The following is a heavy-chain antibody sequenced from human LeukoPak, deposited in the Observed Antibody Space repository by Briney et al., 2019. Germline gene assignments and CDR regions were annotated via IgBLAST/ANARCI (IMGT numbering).Heavy chain of an antibody. V-gene: IGHV3-48*04. D-gene: IGHD3-22*01. Sequence: GGSLRLSCAASGFTFSSYSMNWVRQAPGKGLEWVSYISSSSSTIYYADSVKGRFTISRDNAKNSLYLQMSSLRAEDTAVYYCAREGGDSSGDYYFDYWGQGTLVTVSS. CDR1: GFTFSSYS. CDR2: ISSSSSTI. J-gene: IGHJ4*02. CDR3: AREGGDSSGDYYFDY.